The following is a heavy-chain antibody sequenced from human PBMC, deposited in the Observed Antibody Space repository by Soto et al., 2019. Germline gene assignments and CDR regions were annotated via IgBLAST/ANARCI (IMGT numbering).Heavy chain of an antibody. Sequence: SETLSLTCTVSGGSISSSSYYWGWIRQPPGKGLEWIGRIYYSGSTYYNPSLKSRVTISVDTSKNQFSLKLRSVTAADTAVYYCARHPQGYWGQGTLVTVSS. CDR2: IYYSGST. CDR1: GGSISSSSYY. J-gene: IGHJ4*02. V-gene: IGHV4-39*01. CDR3: ARHPQGY.